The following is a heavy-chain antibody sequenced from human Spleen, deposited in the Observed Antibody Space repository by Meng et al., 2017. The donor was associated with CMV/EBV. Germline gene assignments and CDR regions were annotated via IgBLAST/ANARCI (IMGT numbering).Heavy chain of an antibody. CDR1: GFTFDDYA. CDR3: AKDRGYYYDKYGTPDY. J-gene: IGHJ4*02. CDR2: INWNSRGL. Sequence: SLKISCAASGFTFDDYAMHWVRQAPGKGLEWVSGINWNSRGLGYADSVQGRFIISRDNAKNSLFLQMNTLRPEDTALYYCAKDRGYYYDKYGTPDYWGQGTLVTVSS. D-gene: IGHD3-22*01. V-gene: IGHV3-9*01.